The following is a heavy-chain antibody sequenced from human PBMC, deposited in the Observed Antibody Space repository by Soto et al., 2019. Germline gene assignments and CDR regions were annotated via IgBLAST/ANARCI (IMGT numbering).Heavy chain of an antibody. CDR1: GFTFSSYA. CDR3: WDIVAYDVATSPPSSVRAA. D-gene: IGHD5-12*01. Sequence: EVQLLESGGGLVQPGGSLRLSCAASGFTFSSYAMSWVRQAPGKGLEWVSAISGSGGSTYYADSVKGRFTISRDNSKNTLYLQMNSLRAEDTAVYYCWDIVAYDVATSPPSSVRAAWRQGTLVTVSS. J-gene: IGHJ5*02. V-gene: IGHV3-23*01. CDR2: ISGSGGST.